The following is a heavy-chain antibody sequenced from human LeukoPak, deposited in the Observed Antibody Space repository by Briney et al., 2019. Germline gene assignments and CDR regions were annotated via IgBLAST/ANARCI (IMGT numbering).Heavy chain of an antibody. J-gene: IGHJ4*02. CDR3: ARLYCSSTSCHLDY. CDR1: GGSISSYY. Sequence: PSETLSLTCTVSGGSISSYYWSWIRQPPGKGLEWIGYIYYSGSTNYSPSLKSRVTISVGTSKNQFSLKLSSVTAADTAVYYCARLYCSSTSCHLDYWGQGTLVTVSS. D-gene: IGHD2-2*01. CDR2: IYYSGST. V-gene: IGHV4-59*01.